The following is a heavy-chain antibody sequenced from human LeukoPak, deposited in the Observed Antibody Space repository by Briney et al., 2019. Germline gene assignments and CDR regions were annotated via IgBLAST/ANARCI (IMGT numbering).Heavy chain of an antibody. CDR1: SGSFGDDY. CDR2: IDHGGST. J-gene: IGHJ3*01. D-gene: IGHD2-21*02. V-gene: IGHV4-34*01. Sequence: SETLSLSCTIYSGSFGDDYWGWIRQAPGKGLEWIGEIDHGGSTNYNPPLASRVIVSRNTSKNQFFLNVTSVTVADTALYYCARFSSLTWGDWGDAFDAWGRGTMVTVSS. CDR3: ARFSSLTWGDWGDAFDA.